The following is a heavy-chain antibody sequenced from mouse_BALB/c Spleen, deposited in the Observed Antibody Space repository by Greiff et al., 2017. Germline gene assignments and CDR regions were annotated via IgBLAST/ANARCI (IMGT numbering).Heavy chain of an antibody. Sequence: VMLVDSGPGLVAPSQSLSITCTVSGFSLTSYGVYWVRQPPGKGLEWLGVIWAGGSTNYNSAIMSRLSISKDNSKSQVFLKMNSLQTDDTAMYYCARDRELGRGFAYWGQGTLVTVSA. D-gene: IGHD4-1*01. CDR2: IWAGGST. J-gene: IGHJ3*01. V-gene: IGHV2-9*02. CDR1: GFSLTSYG. CDR3: ARDRELGRGFAY.